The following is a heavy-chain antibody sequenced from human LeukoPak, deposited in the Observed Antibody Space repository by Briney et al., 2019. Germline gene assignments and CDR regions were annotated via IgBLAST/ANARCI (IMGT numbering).Heavy chain of an antibody. CDR2: INQDGREK. CDR1: GFTFSDYW. D-gene: IGHD6-19*01. Sequence: PGGSLRLSCTASGFTFSDYWMSWVRQAPGKGLERVANINQDGREKYYVDSVKGRFTISKDNAKSSLYLQMDSLRAEDTAVYYCAGGRQWLELWGQGTLVTVSS. CDR3: AGGRQWLEL. J-gene: IGHJ4*02. V-gene: IGHV3-7*01.